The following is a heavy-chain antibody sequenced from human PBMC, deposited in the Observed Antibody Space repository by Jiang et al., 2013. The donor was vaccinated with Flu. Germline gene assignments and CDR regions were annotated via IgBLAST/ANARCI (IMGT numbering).Heavy chain of an antibody. D-gene: IGHD5-18*01. Sequence: GSGLVKPSGTLSLTCAVSGGSISDSNWWTWVRQPPGKGLEWIGEISHGGSTYYSPSLKSRVTMAVDKSNNQLSLRLSSVTAADAAVYYCARQGSISYTYGIWGQGTLVAVSS. CDR3: ARQGSISYTYGI. V-gene: IGHV4-4*02. CDR2: ISHGGST. CDR1: GGSISDSNW. J-gene: IGHJ4*02.